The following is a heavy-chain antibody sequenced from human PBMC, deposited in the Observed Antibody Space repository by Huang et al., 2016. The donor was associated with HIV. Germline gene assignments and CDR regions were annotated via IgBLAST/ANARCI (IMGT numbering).Heavy chain of an antibody. CDR2: FDPENYET. D-gene: IGHD3-16*01. Sequence: QVQLVQSGPEVKKPGASVKVSCKVSGYPLSELSMHWVRQAPGKGLEWMGGFDPENYETLHAQRFQGRVTMTEDTSMNTAYMELIGLTSEDTAVYYCAGGLLAMNYWGQGTLVTVSS. J-gene: IGHJ4*02. V-gene: IGHV1-24*01. CDR3: AGGLLAMNY. CDR1: GYPLSELS.